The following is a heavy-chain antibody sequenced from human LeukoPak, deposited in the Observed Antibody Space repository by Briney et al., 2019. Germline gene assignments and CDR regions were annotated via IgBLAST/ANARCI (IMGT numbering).Heavy chain of an antibody. Sequence: PGGSLRLSCSASGLTFSSYTMHWVRQAPGKGLEYLSAITGNGGSTYYADSVKGRFTISRDNSKNTLYLQMSSLRAEDRAVYYCVKGRCSGSSCYGGDYWGQGTLVTVSS. V-gene: IGHV3-64D*06. CDR3: VKGRCSGSSCYGGDY. J-gene: IGHJ4*02. CDR2: ITGNGGST. CDR1: GLTFSSYT. D-gene: IGHD2-2*01.